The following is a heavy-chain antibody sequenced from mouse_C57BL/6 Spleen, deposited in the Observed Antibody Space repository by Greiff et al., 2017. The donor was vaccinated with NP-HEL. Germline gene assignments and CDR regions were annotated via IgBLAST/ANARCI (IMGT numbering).Heavy chain of an antibody. CDR3: ARGYDYDGYYYAMDY. V-gene: IGHV1-64*01. Sequence: QVQLQQPGAELVKPGASVKLSCKASGYTFTSYWMHWVKQRPGQGLEWIGMIHPNSGSTNYNEKFKSKATLTVDKSSSTAYMQLSSLTSEDSAVYYCARGYDYDGYYYAMDYWGQGTSVTVSS. D-gene: IGHD2-4*01. CDR2: IHPNSGST. J-gene: IGHJ4*01. CDR1: GYTFTSYW.